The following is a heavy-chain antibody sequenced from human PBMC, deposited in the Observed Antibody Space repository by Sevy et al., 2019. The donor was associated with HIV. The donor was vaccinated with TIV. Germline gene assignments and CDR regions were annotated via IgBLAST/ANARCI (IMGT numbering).Heavy chain of an antibody. J-gene: IGHJ4*02. CDR3: ARDVSGYSGYDYYFDY. Sequence: GGSLRLSCAASGFTFSSYSMNWVRQAPGKGLEWVSSISSSSSYIYYADSVKGRFTISRDNAKNSLYLQMNSLRAEDTALYYCARDVSGYSGYDYYFDYWGQGTLVTVSS. V-gene: IGHV3-21*01. D-gene: IGHD5-12*01. CDR2: ISSSSSYI. CDR1: GFTFSSYS.